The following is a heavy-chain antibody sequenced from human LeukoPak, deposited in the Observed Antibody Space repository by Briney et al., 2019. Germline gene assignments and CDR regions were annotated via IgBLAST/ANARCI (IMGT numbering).Heavy chain of an antibody. J-gene: IGHJ4*02. CDR3: ARDRGAYYFDY. Sequence: PGGSLRLSCADSGFTFCDHYMEWGRQAPGKGRGWVGRTRNKANSYTTEYAASVKGRFTISRDDSKNSLYLQMNSLKTEDTAVYYCARDRGAYYFDYWGQGTLVTVSS. V-gene: IGHV3-72*01. CDR2: TRNKANSYTT. CDR1: GFTFCDHY. D-gene: IGHD3-10*01.